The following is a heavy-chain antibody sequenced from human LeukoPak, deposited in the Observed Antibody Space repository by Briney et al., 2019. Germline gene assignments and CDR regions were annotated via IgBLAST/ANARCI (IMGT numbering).Heavy chain of an antibody. CDR3: ARGIDILTGYYPNPHFDY. V-gene: IGHV3-30*04. CDR2: ISYDGSNK. CDR1: GFAFSSYA. D-gene: IGHD3-9*01. Sequence: GGSLRLSCAASGFAFSSYAMHWVRQAPGKGLEWVAVISYDGSNKYYADSVKGRFTISRDNSKNTLYLQMNSLRAEDTAVYYCARGIDILTGYYPNPHFDYWGQEPRSPSPQ. J-gene: IGHJ4*01.